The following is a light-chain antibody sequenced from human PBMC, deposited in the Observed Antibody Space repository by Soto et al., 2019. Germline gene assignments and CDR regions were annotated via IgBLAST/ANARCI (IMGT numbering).Light chain of an antibody. CDR2: DAS. V-gene: IGKV3-11*01. CDR3: QHYVERSPIT. Sequence: EIVLTQSPATLSLSPGERATLSCRASQSVNNYLAWYQQRPGQAPRLLIYDASNRATGIPARFSGSGSGTDITLTISRLEPEDFALYYCQHYVERSPITFGQGTRLEIK. CDR1: QSVNNY. J-gene: IGKJ5*01.